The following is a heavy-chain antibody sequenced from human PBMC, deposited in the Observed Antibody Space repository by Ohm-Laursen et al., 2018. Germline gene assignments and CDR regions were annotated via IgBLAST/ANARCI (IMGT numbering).Heavy chain of an antibody. Sequence: SVKVSCKASGGTFSNYAINWVRQVPGQGLEWMGGIIPIFGTTNYAQKFQGRVTLTADEFMSTAYMELSRLRSDDTAVYYCARADGSGSSYGMDVWGQGTTVTVS. J-gene: IGHJ6*02. V-gene: IGHV1-69*13. CDR1: GGTFSNYA. CDR2: IIPIFGTT. CDR3: ARADGSGSSYGMDV. D-gene: IGHD3-10*01.